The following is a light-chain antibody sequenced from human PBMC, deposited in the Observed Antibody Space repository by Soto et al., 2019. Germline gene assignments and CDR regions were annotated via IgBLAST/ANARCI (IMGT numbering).Light chain of an antibody. CDR2: TAS. CDR3: QNCHSLPFT. Sequence: DIRMTQSPSSLSPSVGDRVTITCRASQGISNYVAWYQQKPGEVPKLLIYTASTLKSGVPSRFSGSGSGTDFTLTIDGLQPEDVATYYCQNCHSLPFTFGPGTKLDI. V-gene: IGKV1-27*01. J-gene: IGKJ3*01. CDR1: QGISNY.